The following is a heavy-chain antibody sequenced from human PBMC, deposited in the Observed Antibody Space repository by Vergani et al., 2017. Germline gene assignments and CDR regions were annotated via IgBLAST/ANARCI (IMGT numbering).Heavy chain of an antibody. D-gene: IGHD6-13*01. CDR2: ISGSGGST. Sequence: EVQLVESGGGLVQPGGSLRLSCAASGFTFSNYAMIWVRQAPGKGLEWVSVISGSGGSTYYADSLKGRFTISRDNAKNSLYLQMNSLRAEDTAVYYCAKAIEKPKYSSSWRSGAFDIWGQGKMVTVSS. CDR3: AKAIEKPKYSSSWRSGAFDI. CDR1: GFTFSNYA. V-gene: IGHV3-23*04. J-gene: IGHJ3*02.